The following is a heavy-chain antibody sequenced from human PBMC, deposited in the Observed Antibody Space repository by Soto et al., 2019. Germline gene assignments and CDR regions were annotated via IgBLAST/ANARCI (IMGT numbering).Heavy chain of an antibody. Sequence: RGSLRLCCVASGFTFGSHGMHWVRQAPGKGLEWVAVISYDETNEHYADSVKGRFTISRDNSKNTMYLQMNNLRAEDTAVYYCAGRVGATNYVMDVWGQGTTVTVSS. CDR2: ISYDETNE. D-gene: IGHD1-26*01. V-gene: IGHV3-30*03. CDR1: GFTFGSHG. CDR3: AGRVGATNYVMDV. J-gene: IGHJ6*02.